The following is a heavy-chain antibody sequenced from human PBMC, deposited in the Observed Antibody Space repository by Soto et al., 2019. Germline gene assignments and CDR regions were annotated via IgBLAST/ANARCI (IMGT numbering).Heavy chain of an antibody. D-gene: IGHD3-10*01. V-gene: IGHV3-11*05. CDR3: ARLWFGELNWFDP. CDR1: GFTFSDYY. CDR2: ISSSSSYT. Sequence: QVQLVESGGGLVKPGGSLRLSCAASGFTFSDYYMSWIRQAPGKGLEWVSYISSSSSYTNYADSVKGRFTISRDNAKNSLYLQMNSLRAEDTAVYYCARLWFGELNWFDPWGQGTLVTVSS. J-gene: IGHJ5*02.